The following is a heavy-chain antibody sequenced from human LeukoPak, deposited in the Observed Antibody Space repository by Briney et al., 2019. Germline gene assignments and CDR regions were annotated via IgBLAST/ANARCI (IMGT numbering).Heavy chain of an antibody. V-gene: IGHV4-34*01. D-gene: IGHD3-10*01. CDR2: INHSGST. CDR1: GGSFSGYY. Sequence: ETLSLTCAVYGGSFSGYYWSWIRQPPGKGLEWIGEINHSGSTNYNPSLKSRVTISVDTSKNQFSLKLSSVTAADTAVYYCAREGTYYYGSGSRSTRDAFDIWGQGTMVTVSS. CDR3: AREGTYYYGSGSRSTRDAFDI. J-gene: IGHJ3*02.